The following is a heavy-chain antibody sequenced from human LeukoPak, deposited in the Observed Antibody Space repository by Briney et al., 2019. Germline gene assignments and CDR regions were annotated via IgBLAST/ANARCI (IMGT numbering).Heavy chain of an antibody. Sequence: GGSLRLSCTASGFTFGDYAMSWFRQAPGEGLVWVGFIRSKAYGGTTEYAASVKGRFTIPRDDSKSIAYLQMNSLKTEDTAVHYCTREEGGVVDYWGQRTLVTVSS. CDR2: IRSKAYGGTT. V-gene: IGHV3-49*03. J-gene: IGHJ4*02. CDR1: GFTFGDYA. CDR3: TREEGGVVDY. D-gene: IGHD1-26*01.